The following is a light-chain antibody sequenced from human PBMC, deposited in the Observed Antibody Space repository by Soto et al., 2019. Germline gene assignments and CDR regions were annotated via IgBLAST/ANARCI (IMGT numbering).Light chain of an antibody. J-gene: IGKJ1*01. V-gene: IGKV3-15*01. CDR1: QSVSSN. Sequence: EIVMTQSPATLSGSPGERATLSCRASQSVSSNLAWYQQKPGQAPRLLIYGASTRATGIPARFSGSGSGTEFTLTISSLQSEDFAVYSCQQYNNWPPWTFGQGTKVDIK. CDR3: QQYNNWPPWT. CDR2: GAS.